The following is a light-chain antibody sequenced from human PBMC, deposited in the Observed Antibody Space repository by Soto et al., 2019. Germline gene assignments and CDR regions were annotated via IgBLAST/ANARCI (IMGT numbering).Light chain of an antibody. Sequence: QSALTQPPSLPGAPGQRVTISCTGSSSNIGADYDVHWYQQIPGTAPKLLIYGNNDRPSGVPDRFSGSKSGTSASLAITGLQAEDEADYYCQSYDSSLSGYVFGTGTKVTVL. CDR2: GNN. J-gene: IGLJ1*01. CDR1: SSNIGADYD. V-gene: IGLV1-40*01. CDR3: QSYDSSLSGYV.